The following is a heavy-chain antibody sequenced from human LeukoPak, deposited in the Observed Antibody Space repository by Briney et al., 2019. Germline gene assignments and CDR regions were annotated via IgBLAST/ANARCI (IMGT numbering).Heavy chain of an antibody. V-gene: IGHV4-39*07. Sequence: SETLSLTCTVSGGSVISSGYYWSWIRQPPGKVLEWIASIHHSVGTYYNPSLKSRVTISVDTSKNQFSLKLSSVTAADTAVYYCARGYWEYYFDYWGQGIPVTVSS. CDR2: IHHSVGT. CDR3: ARGYWEYYFDY. CDR1: GGSVISSGYY. D-gene: IGHD3-22*01. J-gene: IGHJ4*02.